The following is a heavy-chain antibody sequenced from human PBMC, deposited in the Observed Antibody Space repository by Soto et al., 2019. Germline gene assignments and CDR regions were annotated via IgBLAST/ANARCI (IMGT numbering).Heavy chain of an antibody. Sequence: KTSENLSLTCTVSGGSISSGGYYWSWIRQHPGKGLEWIGYIYYSGSTYYNPSLKSRVTISVDTSKNQFSLKLSSVTAADTAVYYCARDLGYDYRGKYNWFDPWGQGTLVTVSS. CDR2: IYYSGST. CDR1: GGSISSGGYY. D-gene: IGHD5-12*01. J-gene: IGHJ5*02. CDR3: ARDLGYDYRGKYNWFDP. V-gene: IGHV4-31*03.